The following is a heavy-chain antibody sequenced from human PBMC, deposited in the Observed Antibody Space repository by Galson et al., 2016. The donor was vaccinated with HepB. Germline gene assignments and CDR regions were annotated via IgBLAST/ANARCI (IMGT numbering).Heavy chain of an antibody. CDR1: GFSLSSYS. CDR2: ISSSSSYI. J-gene: IGHJ6*02. D-gene: IGHD2-2*01. V-gene: IGHV3-21*01. CDR3: ARDRGYLSSTWCYGVYYGMDV. Sequence: SLRLSCAASGFSLSSYSMNWVRQAPGKGLEYVSSISSSSSYIYYPDSVKGRFTISRDNAKNSLYLQMNSLRAEDTAVYYCARDRGYLSSTWCYGVYYGMDVWGQGTTVTVSS.